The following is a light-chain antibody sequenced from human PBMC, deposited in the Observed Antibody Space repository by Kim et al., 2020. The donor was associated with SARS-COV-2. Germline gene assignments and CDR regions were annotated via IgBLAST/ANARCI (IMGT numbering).Light chain of an antibody. V-gene: IGLV2-14*03. J-gene: IGLJ3*02. Sequence: GQSITISCTRTRSDVGGYNYVSWYQHHPGKAPKLMIYDVCTRPSGVSKRFSGSKSGNPASLTISGLQAEDAANYYCSSYTSSSTWVFGGGTQLTVL. CDR2: DVC. CDR3: SSYTSSSTWV. CDR1: RSDVGGYNY.